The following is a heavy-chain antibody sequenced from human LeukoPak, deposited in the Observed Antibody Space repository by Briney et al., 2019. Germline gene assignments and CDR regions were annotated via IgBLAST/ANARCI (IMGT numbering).Heavy chain of an antibody. V-gene: IGHV1-2*02. CDR1: GYTFTGYY. Sequence: ASVKVSCKASGYTFTGYYMHWVRQAPGQGLEWMGWINPNSGGTNYAQKFQGRVTMTRDTSISTAYMELSRLRSDDTAVYYCARDRGSSWYYNYYYMDVWGKGTTVTVSS. CDR2: INPNSGGT. D-gene: IGHD6-13*01. CDR3: ARDRGSSWYYNYYYMDV. J-gene: IGHJ6*03.